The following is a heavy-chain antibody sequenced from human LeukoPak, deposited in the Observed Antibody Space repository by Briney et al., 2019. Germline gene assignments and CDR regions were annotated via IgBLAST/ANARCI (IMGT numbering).Heavy chain of an antibody. CDR1: GGALSGYS. Sequence: SETPSLTCTVSGGALSGYSWGWIRQPPGKGLEWIGYIHYSGGTNYNPSLKSRVSLSVDTSKNQFSLKLSSVTAADTALYYCGRDYGANSPFFDYWGQGTLVTVSS. CDR2: IHYSGGT. D-gene: IGHD4-23*01. J-gene: IGHJ4*02. V-gene: IGHV4-59*01. CDR3: GRDYGANSPFFDY.